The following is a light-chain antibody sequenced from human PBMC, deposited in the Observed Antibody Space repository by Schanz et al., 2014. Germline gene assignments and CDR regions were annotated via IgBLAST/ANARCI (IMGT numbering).Light chain of an antibody. Sequence: QSVLTQPPSVSGAPGQRVTISCTGSSSNIGAGYEVHWYKQLPETAPKLLIFGDKNRPSGVPDRFSGSKSGTSATLGITGLQTGDEADYYCATWDTFLNGVVFGGGTKLTVL. V-gene: IGLV1-40*01. J-gene: IGLJ2*01. CDR3: ATWDTFLNGVV. CDR2: GDK. CDR1: SSNIGAGYE.